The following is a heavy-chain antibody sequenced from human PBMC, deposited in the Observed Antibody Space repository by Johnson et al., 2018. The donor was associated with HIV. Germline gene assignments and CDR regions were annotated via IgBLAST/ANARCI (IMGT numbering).Heavy chain of an antibody. V-gene: IGHV3-7*05. CDR1: GFTFSSYW. J-gene: IGHJ3*02. CDR2: IKQDGSEK. CDR3: ARHWAAAGRDAFDI. D-gene: IGHD6-13*01. Sequence: VQLVESGGGLVQPGGSLRLSCAASGFTFSSYWMSWVRQAPGKGLEWVANIKQDGSEKYYVDSVKGRFTISRDSAKNSLYLQMNSLRAEDTAVYYCARHWAAAGRDAFDIWGQGTMVCVSS.